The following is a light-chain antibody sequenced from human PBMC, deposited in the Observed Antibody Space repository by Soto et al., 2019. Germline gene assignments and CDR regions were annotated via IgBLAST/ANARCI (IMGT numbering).Light chain of an antibody. CDR2: GAS. CDR3: QQNNNGLWT. J-gene: IGKJ1*01. Sequence: EIVMTQSPATLSVSPGERATLSCRASQSVSSNLAWYQQKPGQAPRLLIYGASTRATGIPARLSGIGSGTEFTLTISRLHSEDFAVYYCQQNNNGLWTFGQGTRVEIK. CDR1: QSVSSN. V-gene: IGKV3-15*01.